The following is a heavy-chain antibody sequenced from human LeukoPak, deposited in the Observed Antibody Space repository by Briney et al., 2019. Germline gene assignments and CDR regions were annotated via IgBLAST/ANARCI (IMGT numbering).Heavy chain of an antibody. Sequence: GESLKISCKGSGKSFTSYWIGWVRQIPGKGLEWMGIIYPGDSDTRYSPSFQGQVTISADKSISTAYLQWSSLKTSDTAMYYCARQYGSGTHSLGAFDIWGQGTMVSVSS. V-gene: IGHV5-51*01. CDR2: IYPGDSDT. D-gene: IGHD3-10*01. CDR1: GKSFTSYW. J-gene: IGHJ3*02. CDR3: ARQYGSGTHSLGAFDI.